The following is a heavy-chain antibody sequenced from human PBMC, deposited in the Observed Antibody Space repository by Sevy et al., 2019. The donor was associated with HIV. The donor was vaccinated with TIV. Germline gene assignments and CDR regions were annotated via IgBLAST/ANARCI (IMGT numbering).Heavy chain of an antibody. D-gene: IGHD3-3*01. J-gene: IGHJ4*02. CDR1: GFSLSTSGVG. V-gene: IGHV2-5*01. Sequence: SGPTLVKPTQTLTLTCTFSGFSLSTSGVGVGWIRQPPGKALEWLALIYWNDDKRYSPSLKSRLTITKDTSKDQVVLTMTNMDPVDTATYYCAHSHDVWSGLGRYYFDYWGQGTLVTVSS. CDR2: IYWNDDK. CDR3: AHSHDVWSGLGRYYFDY.